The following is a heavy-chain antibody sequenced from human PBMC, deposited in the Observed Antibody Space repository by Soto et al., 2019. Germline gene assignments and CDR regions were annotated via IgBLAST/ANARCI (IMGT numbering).Heavy chain of an antibody. CDR3: ARDFPCSSTSCPRRGLVYYGMDV. D-gene: IGHD2-2*01. CDR1: GYTFTSYY. CDR2: INPSGGST. J-gene: IGHJ6*02. V-gene: IGHV1-46*01. Sequence: ASVKVSCKASGYTFTSYYMHWVRQAPGQGLEWMGIINPSGGSTSYAQKFQGRVTMTRDTSTSTVYMELSSLRSEDTAVYYRARDFPCSSTSCPRRGLVYYGMDVWGQGTTVTVSS.